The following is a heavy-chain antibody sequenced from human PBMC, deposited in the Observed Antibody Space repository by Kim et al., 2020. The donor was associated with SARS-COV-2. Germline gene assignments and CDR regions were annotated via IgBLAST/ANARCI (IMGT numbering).Heavy chain of an antibody. V-gene: IGHV3-53*01. J-gene: IGHJ4*02. Sequence: YAESVKGRFTISRENSKNTLYLQMNSLRAEDTAVYYCARDLYGDYTFDYWGQGTLVTVSS. D-gene: IGHD4-17*01. CDR3: ARDLYGDYTFDY.